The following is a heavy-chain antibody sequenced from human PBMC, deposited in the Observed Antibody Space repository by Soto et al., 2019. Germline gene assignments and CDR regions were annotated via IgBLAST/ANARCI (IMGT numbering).Heavy chain of an antibody. CDR2: ISGSGGST. Sequence: GGSLRLSCAASGFTLSSYAMSWVRQAPGKGLEWVSAISGSGGSTYYADSVKGRFTISRDNSKNTLYLQMNSLRAEDTAVYYCAKDLSHRERFFDYWGQGTLVTVSA. CDR1: GFTLSSYA. J-gene: IGHJ4*02. V-gene: IGHV3-23*01. CDR3: AKDLSHRERFFDY. D-gene: IGHD1-1*01.